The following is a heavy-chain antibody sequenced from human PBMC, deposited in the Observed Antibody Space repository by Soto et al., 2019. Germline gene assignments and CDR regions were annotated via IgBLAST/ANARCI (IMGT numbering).Heavy chain of an antibody. Sequence: QLQLQESGPGLVKPSETLSLTCTVSGGSISSSSYYWGWIRQPPGKGLEWIGSIYYSGSTYYNPSLKSRVTISVYTSKNQFSLKLSSVTAADTAVYYCARPVATPYYFDYWGQGTLVTVSS. CDR3: ARPVATPYYFDY. D-gene: IGHD5-12*01. J-gene: IGHJ4*02. CDR1: GGSISSSSYY. CDR2: IYYSGST. V-gene: IGHV4-39*01.